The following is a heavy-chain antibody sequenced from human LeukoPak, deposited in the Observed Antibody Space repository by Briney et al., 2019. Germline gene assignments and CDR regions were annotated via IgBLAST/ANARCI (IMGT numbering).Heavy chain of an antibody. CDR3: AKGGRDGYNYLGY. CDR2: IYTSGST. D-gene: IGHD5-24*01. Sequence: SEALSLTCTVSGGSISSGSYYWSWIRQPAGKGLEWIGRIYTSGSTNYNPSLKSRVTISVDTSKNQFSLKLSSVTAADTAVYYCAKGGRDGYNYLGYWGQGTLVTVPS. V-gene: IGHV4-61*02. J-gene: IGHJ4*02. CDR1: GGSISSGSYY.